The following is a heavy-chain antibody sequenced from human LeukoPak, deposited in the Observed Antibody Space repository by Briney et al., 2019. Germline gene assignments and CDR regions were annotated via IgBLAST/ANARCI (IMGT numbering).Heavy chain of an antibody. Sequence: ASVKVSCKASGGTFSSYAISWVRQAPGQGLEWMGGIIPIFGTANYAQKFQGRVTITADESTSTAYMELSSLRSEDTAVYYCARDRTGSLDAFDIWGQGTMVTVS. J-gene: IGHJ3*02. D-gene: IGHD3-10*01. CDR1: GGTFSSYA. CDR3: ARDRTGSLDAFDI. V-gene: IGHV1-69*13. CDR2: IIPIFGTA.